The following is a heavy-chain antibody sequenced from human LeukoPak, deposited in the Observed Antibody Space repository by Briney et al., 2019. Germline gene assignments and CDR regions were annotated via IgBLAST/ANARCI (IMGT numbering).Heavy chain of an antibody. D-gene: IGHD3-10*01. Sequence: SETLSLTCTVSGGSVSSGSYYWSWIRQPPGKGLEWIVYIYYSGSTNYNPSLKSRVTISVDTSRNQFSLKLSSVTAADTAVYYCARSFGSGSYFFDYWGQGTLVTVSS. J-gene: IGHJ4*02. CDR1: GGSVSSGSYY. V-gene: IGHV4-61*01. CDR3: ARSFGSGSYFFDY. CDR2: IYYSGST.